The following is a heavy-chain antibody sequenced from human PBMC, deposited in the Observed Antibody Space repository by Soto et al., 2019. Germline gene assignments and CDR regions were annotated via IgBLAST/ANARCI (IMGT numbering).Heavy chain of an antibody. V-gene: IGHV4-30-2*02. CDR1: GGSISSGGDS. J-gene: IGHJ5*02. D-gene: IGHD3-22*01. CDR3: ARRALYYYDSSGYPNWFDP. CDR2: IYHSGSP. Sequence: SETLSLTCAVSGGSISSGGDSWSWIRQPPGKGLEWIGDIYHSGSPSYNPALKSRVTISVDRSKNQFSLKMSSVTAADTAVYYCARRALYYYDSSGYPNWFDPWGQGTLVTVSS.